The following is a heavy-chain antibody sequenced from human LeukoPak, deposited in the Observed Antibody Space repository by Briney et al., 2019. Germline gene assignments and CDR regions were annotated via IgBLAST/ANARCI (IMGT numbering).Heavy chain of an antibody. J-gene: IGHJ4*02. Sequence: PSETLSLTCAVYGGSFSGYYWTWIRQPPGKGLEWIGEINHSGSTNYNPSLKSRVTISIDTSKNQFSLKLSSVTAADTAVYYCMYSGHDFNYWGQGTLVTVSS. D-gene: IGHD5-12*01. CDR2: INHSGST. CDR3: MYSGHDFNY. V-gene: IGHV4-34*01. CDR1: GGSFSGYY.